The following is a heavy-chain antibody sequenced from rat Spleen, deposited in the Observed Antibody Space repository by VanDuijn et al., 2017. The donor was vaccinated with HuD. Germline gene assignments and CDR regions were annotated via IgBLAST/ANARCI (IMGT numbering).Heavy chain of an antibody. CDR3: ARRGYGYNFFDY. CDR1: GFTFSDYG. CDR2: ISSSSDTI. V-gene: IGHV5-34*01. D-gene: IGHD1-9*01. J-gene: IGHJ2*01. Sequence: EVQLVESGGGLVQPGRSLKLSCVASGFTFSDYGMNWIRQAPGKGLEWVAYISSSSDTIHYSDTVKGRFTISRDNAKSTLYLQLSSLRSDDTALYYCARRGYGYNFFDYWGQGVMVTVSS.